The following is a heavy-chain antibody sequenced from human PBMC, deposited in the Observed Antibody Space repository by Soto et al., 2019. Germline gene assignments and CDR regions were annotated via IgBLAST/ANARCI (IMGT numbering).Heavy chain of an antibody. Sequence: QVQLVQSGAEVKKPASSVKVSCKASGGTFSSYAISWVRQAPGQGLEWMGGIMPISGTANYAQKFQGRVTSTADESTITAYMKLSSLRSEDTAVYYCARSQGSSTSLEIYYYYYYGMDVWGQGTTVTVSS. V-gene: IGHV1-69*01. J-gene: IGHJ6*02. CDR3: ARSQGSSTSLEIYYYYYYGMDV. CDR1: GGTFSSYA. CDR2: IMPISGTA. D-gene: IGHD2-2*01.